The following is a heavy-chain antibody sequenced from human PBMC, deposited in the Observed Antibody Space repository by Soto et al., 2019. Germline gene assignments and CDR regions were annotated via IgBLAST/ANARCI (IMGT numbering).Heavy chain of an antibody. J-gene: IGHJ6*03. D-gene: IGHD4-17*01. CDR1: GYTFTSYG. Sequence: AAVKVSCKACGYTFTSYGINWVRQAPGQGLEWMGWMNPNSGNTGYAQKFQGRVTMTRNTSISTAYMELSSLRSEDTAVYYCARVHGDPLYYYYYYMDVWGKGTTVTVSS. V-gene: IGHV1-8*02. CDR2: MNPNSGNT. CDR3: ARVHGDPLYYYYYYMDV.